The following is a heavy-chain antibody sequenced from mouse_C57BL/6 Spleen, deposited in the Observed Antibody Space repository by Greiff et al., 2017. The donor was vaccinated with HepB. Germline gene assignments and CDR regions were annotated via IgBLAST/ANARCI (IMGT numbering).Heavy chain of an antibody. V-gene: IGHV1-50*01. Sequence: QVQLQQPGAELVKPGASVKLSCKASGYTFTSYWMQWVKQRPGQGLEWIGEIDPSDSYTNYNQKFKGKATLTVDTSSSTAYMQLSSLTSEDSAVYYCARKDYYGSSYHYAMDYWGQGTSVTVSS. CDR2: IDPSDSYT. D-gene: IGHD1-1*01. J-gene: IGHJ4*01. CDR1: GYTFTSYW. CDR3: ARKDYYGSSYHYAMDY.